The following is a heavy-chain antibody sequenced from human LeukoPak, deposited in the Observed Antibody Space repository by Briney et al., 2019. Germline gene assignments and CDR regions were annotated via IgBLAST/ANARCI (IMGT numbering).Heavy chain of an antibody. J-gene: IGHJ4*02. CDR1: GYTFTSYD. CDR2: MNPNSGNT. Sequence: GASVKVSYKASGYTFTSYDINWVRQATGQGRECMGWMNPNSGNTGYAQKFQGRVTMTRNTSISTAYMELSSLRSEDTAVYYCARAESGYDRGTTPDYWGQGTLVTVSS. V-gene: IGHV1-8*01. D-gene: IGHD5-12*01. CDR3: ARAESGYDRGTTPDY.